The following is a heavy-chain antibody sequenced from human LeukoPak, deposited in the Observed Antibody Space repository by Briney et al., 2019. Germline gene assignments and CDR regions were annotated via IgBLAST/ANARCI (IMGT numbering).Heavy chain of an antibody. V-gene: IGHV4-30-2*01. D-gene: IGHD4-4*01. Sequence: TSQTLSLTCAVSGGSISSGGYSWSWIRQPPGKGVEWIGYIYHSGSTYYNPSLKSRVTISVDRSKNQFSLKLSSATAADTAVYYCARSYSKTLWFDPWGQGTLVTVSS. CDR3: ARSYSKTLWFDP. CDR2: IYHSGST. J-gene: IGHJ5*02. CDR1: GGSISSGGYS.